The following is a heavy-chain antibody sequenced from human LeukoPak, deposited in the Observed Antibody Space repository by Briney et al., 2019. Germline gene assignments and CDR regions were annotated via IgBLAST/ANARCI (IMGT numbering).Heavy chain of an antibody. CDR1: GGSISSYY. Sequence: SETLSLTCTVSGGSISSYYWSWIRQPPGKGLEWIGYIYYSGSTNYNPSLKSRVTISVDTSKNQFSLKLSSVTAADTAVYYCARGHIAAAGNWFDPWGQGTLVTVSS. V-gene: IGHV4-59*12. J-gene: IGHJ5*02. D-gene: IGHD6-13*01. CDR2: IYYSGST. CDR3: ARGHIAAAGNWFDP.